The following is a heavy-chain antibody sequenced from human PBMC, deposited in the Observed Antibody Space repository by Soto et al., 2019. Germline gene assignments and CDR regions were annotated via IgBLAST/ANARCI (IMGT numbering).Heavy chain of an antibody. D-gene: IGHD4-17*01. CDR3: ASGGSTVTREFDY. CDR1: GYTFTGFF. V-gene: IGHV1-2*04. CDR2: INPNSGDT. J-gene: IGHJ4*02. Sequence: QVQLVQSGAEVKKPGASVKVSCKASGYTFTGFFMHWVRQAPGQGLEWMGWINPNSGDTEYAQNFQGWVTMTRDTSISTAYMVLSRLRSDDTAVYYCASGGSTVTREFDYWGQGTLVSVSS.